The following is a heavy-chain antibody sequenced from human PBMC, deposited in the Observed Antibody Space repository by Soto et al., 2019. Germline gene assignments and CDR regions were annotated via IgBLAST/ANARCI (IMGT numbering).Heavy chain of an antibody. CDR2: ISSSSSYI. CDR1: GFTFSSYS. CDR3: ARGSLDTAMVIPFVDY. Sequence: GGSLRLSCAASGFTFSSYSMNWVRQAPGKGLEWVSSISSSSSYIYYADSVKGRFTISRDNAKNSLYLQMNSLRAEDTAVYYCARGSLDTAMVIPFVDYWGQGTLVTVSS. D-gene: IGHD5-18*01. J-gene: IGHJ4*02. V-gene: IGHV3-21*01.